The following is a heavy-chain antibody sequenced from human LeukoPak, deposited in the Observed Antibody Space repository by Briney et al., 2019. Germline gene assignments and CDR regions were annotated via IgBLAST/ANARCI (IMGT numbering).Heavy chain of an antibody. CDR2: ISWDGGST. V-gene: IGHV3-43D*03. CDR1: GFTFDDYA. CDR3: AKDGWRGYCSSTSCYYMDV. Sequence: GGSLRLSGAASGFTFDDYAMHWVRQPPGKGLGWVSFISWDGGSTYYADSVKGRFTISRDNSKNSLYLQMNSLRAEDTALYYCAKDGWRGYCSSTSCYYMDVWGKGTTVTVSS. D-gene: IGHD2-2*01. J-gene: IGHJ6*03.